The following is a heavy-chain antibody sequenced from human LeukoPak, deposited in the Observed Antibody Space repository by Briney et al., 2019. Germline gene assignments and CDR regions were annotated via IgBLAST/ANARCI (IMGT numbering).Heavy chain of an antibody. D-gene: IGHD3-22*01. CDR1: GFTFSSYA. CDR2: ISYDGSNK. V-gene: IGHV3-30-3*01. CDR3: ARDDGSVYCYDSSGLFDY. Sequence: SLRLSCAASGFTFSSYAMHXVRQAPGKGLEWVAVISYDGSNKYYADSVKGRFTISRDNSKNTLYLQMNSLRAEDTAVYYCARDDGSVYCYDSSGLFDYWGQGTLVTVSS. J-gene: IGHJ4*02.